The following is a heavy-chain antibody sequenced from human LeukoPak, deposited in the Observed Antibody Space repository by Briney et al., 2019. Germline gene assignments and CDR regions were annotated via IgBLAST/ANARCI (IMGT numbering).Heavy chain of an antibody. CDR2: ISSSSSYI. CDR3: ARMEDYGDSKSDY. CDR1: GFTFSSYS. D-gene: IGHD4-17*01. J-gene: IGHJ4*02. Sequence: PGGSLRLSCAASGFTFSSYSMNWVRQAPGKGLEWVSSISSSSSYIYYADSVKGRFTISGDNAKNSLYLQMNSLRAEDTAVYYCARMEDYGDSKSDYWGQGTLVTVSS. V-gene: IGHV3-21*01.